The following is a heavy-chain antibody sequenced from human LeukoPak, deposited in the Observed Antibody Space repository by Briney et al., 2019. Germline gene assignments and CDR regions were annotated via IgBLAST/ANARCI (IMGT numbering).Heavy chain of an antibody. CDR1: GGSISSGGYY. J-gene: IGHJ4*02. CDR2: IYYSGST. Sequence: SQTLSLTCTVSGGSISSGGYYWSWIRQHPGKGLEWIGYIYYSGSTYYNPSLKSRVTISVDTSKNQFSLKLSSVTAADTAVYYCARVGSSGWYRDGDYWGQGTLVTVSS. D-gene: IGHD6-19*01. V-gene: IGHV4-31*03. CDR3: ARVGSSGWYRDGDY.